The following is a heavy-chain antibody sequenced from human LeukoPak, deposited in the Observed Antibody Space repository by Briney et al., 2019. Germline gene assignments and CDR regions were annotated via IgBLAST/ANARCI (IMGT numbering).Heavy chain of an antibody. V-gene: IGHV3-23*01. CDR1: GFTFSIYA. Sequence: PGGSLRLSCAASGFTFSIYAMSWVRQAPGKGLEWVSTISGSGDNTYYAESVKGRFTISRDNSKNRLYLKMNGLRAEDTAVYYCARDLIGFRAGYSNGMDWGQGTLVTVSS. J-gene: IGHJ4*02. D-gene: IGHD4-11*01. CDR2: ISGSGDNT. CDR3: ARDLIGFRAGYSNGMD.